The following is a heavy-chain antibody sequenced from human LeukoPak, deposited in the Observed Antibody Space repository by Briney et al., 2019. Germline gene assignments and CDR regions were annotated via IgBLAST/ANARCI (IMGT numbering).Heavy chain of an antibody. CDR2: ISSSGSTI. Sequence: GGSLRLSCAASGFTFSDYYMSWIRQAPGKGLEWVSYISSSGSTIYYADSVKGRFTISRDNAKDSMYLQMNRLRAEDTVVYYCVGCSGGTCSDFDYWGRGTLVTVSS. CDR1: GFTFSDYY. V-gene: IGHV3-11*01. CDR3: VGCSGGTCSDFDY. D-gene: IGHD2-15*01. J-gene: IGHJ4*02.